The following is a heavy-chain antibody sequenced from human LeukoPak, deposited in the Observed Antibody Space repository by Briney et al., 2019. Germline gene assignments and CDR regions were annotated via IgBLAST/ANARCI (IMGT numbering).Heavy chain of an antibody. J-gene: IGHJ4*02. CDR1: GGSLSSYY. CDR2: IYYSGST. D-gene: IGHD6-13*01. V-gene: IGHV4-59*08. Sequence: SETLSLTCTVSGGSLSSYYWSWIRQPPGKGLEWIGYIYYSGSTNYNPSLKSRVTISVDTSKKQFSLKLSSVTAADTAVYYCARSAAFSPFDYWGQGTLVTVSS. CDR3: ARSAAFSPFDY.